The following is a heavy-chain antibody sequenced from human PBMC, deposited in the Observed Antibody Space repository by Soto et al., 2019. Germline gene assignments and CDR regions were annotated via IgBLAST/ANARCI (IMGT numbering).Heavy chain of an antibody. J-gene: IGHJ1*01. Sequence: SATLSLTCTVSGASISSSDFYWNWIRQTPGKGLEWIGFIFDSWSTNYNPSLESRVTISVDTSKNQFSLSLKSVTAADTAVYSCARGSSRSRGELLQQWGQGTLVTVSS. V-gene: IGHV4-61*08. CDR3: ARGSSRSRGELLQQ. D-gene: IGHD6-13*01. CDR2: IFDSWST. CDR1: GASISSSDFY.